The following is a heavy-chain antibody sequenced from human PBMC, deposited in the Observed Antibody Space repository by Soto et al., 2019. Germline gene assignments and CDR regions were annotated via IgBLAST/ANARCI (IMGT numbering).Heavy chain of an antibody. J-gene: IGHJ6*02. D-gene: IGHD2-2*01. CDR3: TRRGGDHCINTRCYSPPHGMDV. CDR1: GFTFSGSA. Sequence: EVQLVESGGGLVQPGGSLKLSCAASGFTFSGSAMHWVRQASGKGLEWVGRIRSKANSYATAYAASVKGRFTISRDDTKNAGDRQMNILKTEDKAVYYCTRRGGDHCINTRCYSPPHGMDVWGQGTTVTVSS. V-gene: IGHV3-73*01. CDR2: IRSKANSYAT.